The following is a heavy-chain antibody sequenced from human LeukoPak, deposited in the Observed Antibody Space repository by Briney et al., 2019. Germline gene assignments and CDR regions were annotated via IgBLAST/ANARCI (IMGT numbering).Heavy chain of an antibody. CDR3: ARDLSGIAGYTYGRGIDY. CDR1: GFTFSNYG. D-gene: IGHD5-18*01. CDR2: IRYDGSNK. J-gene: IGHJ4*02. V-gene: IGHV3-30*02. Sequence: GGSLRLSCTASGFTFSNYGMHWVRQAPGKGLEWVAFIRYDGSNKYYADSVKGRFTISRDNSKNTMYLQMNSLRAEDTAVYYCARDLSGIAGYTYGRGIDYWGQGTLVTVSS.